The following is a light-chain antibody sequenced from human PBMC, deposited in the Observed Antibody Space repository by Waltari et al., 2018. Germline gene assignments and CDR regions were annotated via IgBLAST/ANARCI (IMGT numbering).Light chain of an antibody. J-gene: IGKJ3*01. CDR1: LSILHSSENKNQ. CDR3: QQYYSTPFT. V-gene: IGKV4-1*01. CDR2: GAY. Sequence: DIVMTQSPDSLSVSLGERATINCKSSLSILHSSENKNQLGWYQQKSGQSPKLLIYGAYTRESGVPDRFSGSGSGTDFTLTISILQTEDVAVYYCQQYYSTPFTFCPGTKVDIK.